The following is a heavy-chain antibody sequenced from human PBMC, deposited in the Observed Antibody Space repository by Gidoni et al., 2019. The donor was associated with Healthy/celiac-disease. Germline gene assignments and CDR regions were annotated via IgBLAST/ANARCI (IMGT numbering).Heavy chain of an antibody. Sequence: AASGFTFISYGMHWVRPAPGKGLELVAFIRYDGSNNYYADSVKGRVTISRDKSKNKLYRKMNSLRDEDTAEDYCAKDRVDAVVGPAARFFDYWGQGTLVTVSS. J-gene: IGHJ4*02. CDR1: GFTFISYG. V-gene: IGHV3-30*02. D-gene: IGHD2-2*01. CDR2: IRYDGSNN. CDR3: AKDRVDAVVGPAARFFDY.